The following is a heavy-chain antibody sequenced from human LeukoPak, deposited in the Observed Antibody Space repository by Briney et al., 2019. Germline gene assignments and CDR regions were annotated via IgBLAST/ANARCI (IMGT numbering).Heavy chain of an antibody. CDR3: ARGSGNGWELLYSFDY. J-gene: IGHJ4*02. V-gene: IGHV3-21*04. CDR2: IISSCSYK. D-gene: IGHD1-26*01. CDR1: GFTFSSYA. Sequence: GGSLRLSCAASGFTFSSYAMNWVRQAPGKGLEWVPAIISSCSYKYYADSVKGRFTISRDNTKNSLYLQMNSLRAEHTAAYYCARGSGNGWELLYSFDYWGQGTLVSASS.